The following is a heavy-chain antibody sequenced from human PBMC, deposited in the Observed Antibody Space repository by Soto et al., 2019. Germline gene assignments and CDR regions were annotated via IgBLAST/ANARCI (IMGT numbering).Heavy chain of an antibody. J-gene: IGHJ5*02. CDR3: AQRPGWGFGLFDP. Sequence: SGPTLVNPTQPLTLTCAFSWFSLSTTGGGVGWIRQPPGKALEWLALIYWDDNNRYNPSLKHRLTITKDTSENQVVLTMTNVDPVDTATYYCAQRPGWGFGLFDPWGQGTQVTVSS. CDR1: WFSLSTTGGG. CDR2: IYWDDNN. D-gene: IGHD3-10*01. V-gene: IGHV2-5*02.